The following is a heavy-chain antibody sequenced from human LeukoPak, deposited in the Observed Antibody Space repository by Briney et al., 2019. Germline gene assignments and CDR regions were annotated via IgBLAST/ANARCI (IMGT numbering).Heavy chain of an antibody. CDR3: AKFHVGVYSPFDY. V-gene: IGHV3-21*05. CDR1: GFSLSDYS. J-gene: IGHJ4*02. Sequence: PGGSLRLSCAASGFSLSDYSMNWVRQAPGKGLEWLSYISRSSSDIGYADSVKGRFTVSRDNAKNSLYLQMNSLRAEDTAVYYCAKFHVGVYSPFDYWGQGTLVTVSS. CDR2: ISRSSSDI. D-gene: IGHD2-21*01.